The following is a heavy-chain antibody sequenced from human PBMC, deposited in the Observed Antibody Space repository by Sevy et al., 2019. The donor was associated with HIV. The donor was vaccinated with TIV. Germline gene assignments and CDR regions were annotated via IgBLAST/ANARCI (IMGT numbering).Heavy chain of an antibody. D-gene: IGHD3-22*01. V-gene: IGHV3-23*01. J-gene: IGHJ3*02. CDR3: ASLPNNYYDSSGSSGDDAFDI. Sequence: GGSLRLSCAASGISFNNYAMSWVRQAPGKGLEWVSAISGSGVSTYYADSVKDRFTISRDNSKNTLYLQMNSLRAEDTAVYYCASLPNNYYDSSGSSGDDAFDIWGQGTMVTVSS. CDR1: GISFNNYA. CDR2: ISGSGVST.